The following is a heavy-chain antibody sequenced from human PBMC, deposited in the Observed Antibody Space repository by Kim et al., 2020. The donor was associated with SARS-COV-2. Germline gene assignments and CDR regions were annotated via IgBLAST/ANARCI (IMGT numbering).Heavy chain of an antibody. CDR3: ARDSSTWAFDY. D-gene: IGHD6-13*01. V-gene: IGHV1-46*01. Sequence: IYAQKFQGMFTMPRDTSTSTDYLDLASLRSEDSAVYYCARDSSTWAFDYWGQGTLVTVSS. J-gene: IGHJ4*02.